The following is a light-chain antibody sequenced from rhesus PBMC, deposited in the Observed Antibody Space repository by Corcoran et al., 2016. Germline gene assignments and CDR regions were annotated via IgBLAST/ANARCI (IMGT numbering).Light chain of an antibody. Sequence: VLTQSPLSLAIAPGQPASISCRSSHSLIHSNGNNYLTWYQQKPGQPPRRLIYQVSRRDSGVPDRFSGRGAGTDFTLKISRVEAEDVGVYYCGQGTNVPLTFGGGTKVEIK. CDR2: QVS. J-gene: IGKJ4*01. V-gene: IGKV2-65*01. CDR3: GQGTNVPLT. CDR1: HSLIHSNGNNY.